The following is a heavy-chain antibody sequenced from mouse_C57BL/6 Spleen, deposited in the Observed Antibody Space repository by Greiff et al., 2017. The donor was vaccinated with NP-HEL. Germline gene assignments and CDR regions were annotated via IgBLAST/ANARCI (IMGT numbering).Heavy chain of an antibody. J-gene: IGHJ4*01. CDR1: GYTFTSYW. V-gene: IGHV1-55*01. Sequence: QVQLKQPGAELVKPGASVKMSCKASGYTFTSYWITWVKQRPGQGLEWIGDIYPGSGSTNYNEKFKSKATLTVDTSSSTAYMQLSSLTSEDSAVYYCARRWDEGYYAMDYWGQGTSVTVSS. CDR3: ARRWDEGYYAMDY. CDR2: IYPGSGST. D-gene: IGHD4-1*01.